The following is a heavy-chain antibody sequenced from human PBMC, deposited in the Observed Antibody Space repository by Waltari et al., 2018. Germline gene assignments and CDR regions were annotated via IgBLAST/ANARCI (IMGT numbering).Heavy chain of an antibody. D-gene: IGHD2-2*02. J-gene: IGHJ3*01. Sequence: EVQLLESGGELVQPGGSLRLSCAASGFPFINYSMRWIRQAPGKGLEWVSCISGSGQSTYYTDSGKGRFTISRDNSKKTLFLQMTDLTADDTAVYYCVRGPYTSCFTSGDMWGPGTMVAVS. V-gene: IGHV3-23*01. CDR1: GFPFINYS. CDR2: ISGSGQST. CDR3: VRGPYTSCFTSGDM.